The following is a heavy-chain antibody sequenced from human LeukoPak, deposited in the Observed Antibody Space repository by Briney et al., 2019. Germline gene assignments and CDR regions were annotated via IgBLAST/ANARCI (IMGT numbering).Heavy chain of an antibody. CDR1: GFTFTDYY. Sequence: TGGSLRLSCAASGFTFTDYYMNWLRQAPGKGLEWVSYISNTGTTMYYADSVKGRFTISRDNAKNLLYLQMNSLRAEDTAIYYCASDSSGYFGPWGQGTLVTVSS. CDR3: ASDSSGYFGP. J-gene: IGHJ5*02. CDR2: ISNTGTTM. D-gene: IGHD3-22*01. V-gene: IGHV3-11*01.